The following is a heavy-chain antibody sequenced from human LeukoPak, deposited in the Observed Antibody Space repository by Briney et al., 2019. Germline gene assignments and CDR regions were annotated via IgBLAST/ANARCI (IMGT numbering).Heavy chain of an antibody. CDR2: INPNTGGT. V-gene: IGHV1-2*02. D-gene: IGHD4-17*01. Sequence: ASVKVSCKASGYTFTDYYIHWVRQAPGQGLEWMGWINPNTGGTDYAQKFQGRVTMTRDTSISTAYMELSRLRSDDTAVYYCAREVSGYGEVGSYPWGQGTLVTVSS. CDR1: GYTFTDYY. J-gene: IGHJ5*02. CDR3: AREVSGYGEVGSYP.